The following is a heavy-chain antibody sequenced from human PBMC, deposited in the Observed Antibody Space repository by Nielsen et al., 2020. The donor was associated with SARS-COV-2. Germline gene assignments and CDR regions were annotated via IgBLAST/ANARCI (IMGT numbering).Heavy chain of an antibody. J-gene: IGHJ6*03. CDR2: ISYEGGSQ. D-gene: IGHD2-15*01. V-gene: IGHV3-30*03. CDR1: GFTFSSYG. Sequence: GESLKISCAASGFTFSSYGMHWVRQAPGKGLEWVAVISYEGGSQYYADSVKGRFTISRDNSKNTLYLQMNSLRAEDTAVYYCARGSPLRVDKGAYYYMDVWGKGTTVTVSS. CDR3: ARGSPLRVDKGAYYYMDV.